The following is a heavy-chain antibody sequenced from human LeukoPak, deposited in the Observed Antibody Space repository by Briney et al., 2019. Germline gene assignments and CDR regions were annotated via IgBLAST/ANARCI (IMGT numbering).Heavy chain of an antibody. Sequence: KSSETLSLTCTVSGGSISSSSYYWGWIRQPPGKGLEWIGRIYTSGSTNYNPSLKSRVTISVDTSKNQFSLKLSSVTAADTAVYYCARDDGYNYLDYWGQGTLVTVSS. D-gene: IGHD5-24*01. V-gene: IGHV4-61*02. CDR3: ARDDGYNYLDY. CDR2: IYTSGST. CDR1: GGSISSSSYY. J-gene: IGHJ4*02.